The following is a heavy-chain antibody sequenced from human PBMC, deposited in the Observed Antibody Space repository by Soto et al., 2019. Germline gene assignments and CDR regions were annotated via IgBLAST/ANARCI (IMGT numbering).Heavy chain of an antibody. V-gene: IGHV4-30-2*01. CDR1: GGSLSGATYY. CDR2: IFPSGTT. Sequence: SETLSLTRGASGGSLSGATYYWHWIRQPPGKGLEWIGYIFPSGTTYYNPSRKSRVTISIDVSKNKFSLSLRSLTAADTAVYYCARSREFDYWSQGTLVT. CDR3: ARSREFDY. J-gene: IGHJ4*02.